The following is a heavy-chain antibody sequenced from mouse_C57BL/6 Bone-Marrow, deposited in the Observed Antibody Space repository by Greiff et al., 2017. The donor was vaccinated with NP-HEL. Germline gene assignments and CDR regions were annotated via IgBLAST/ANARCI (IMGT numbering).Heavy chain of an antibody. CDR3: ARQRNGAWFAY. Sequence: EVKLMESGGDLVKPGGSLKLSCAASGFTFSSYGMSWVRQTPDKRLEWVATISSGGSYTYYPDSVKGRFTISRDNAKNTLYLQMSSLKSEDTAMYYCARQRNGAWFAYWGQGTLVTVSA. CDR2: ISSGGSYT. CDR1: GFTFSSYG. J-gene: IGHJ3*01. V-gene: IGHV5-6*01.